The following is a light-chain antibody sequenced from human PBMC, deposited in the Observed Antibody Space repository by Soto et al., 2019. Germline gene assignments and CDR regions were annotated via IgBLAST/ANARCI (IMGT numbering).Light chain of an antibody. V-gene: IGKV1-27*01. J-gene: IGKJ5*01. CDR1: QVICNY. Sequence: DIQITHSPSSLSSSVGDIFTITCGSSQVICNYLAWYQQKPGKVPKPLIYVAYTLQSGVPSRFSGSGSGTDFTLTISSLQPEDVAIYYCQKYNSGLITFGQGTRLEIK. CDR2: VAY. CDR3: QKYNSGLIT.